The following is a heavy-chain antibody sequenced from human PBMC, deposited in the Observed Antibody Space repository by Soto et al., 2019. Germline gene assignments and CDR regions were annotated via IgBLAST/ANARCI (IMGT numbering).Heavy chain of an antibody. J-gene: IGHJ6*01. V-gene: IGHV5-51*01. Sequence: GESLKISCKGSGYSFTSYWIGWVRQMPGKGLEWMGIIYPGDSDTRYSPSFQGQVTTSADKSISTAYLQWSSLKASDTAMYYCATHAAATDYYYFDGMDVWGQGTTVTVSA. CDR3: ATHAAATDYYYFDGMDV. CDR1: GYSFTSYW. CDR2: IYPGDSDT. D-gene: IGHD6-13*01.